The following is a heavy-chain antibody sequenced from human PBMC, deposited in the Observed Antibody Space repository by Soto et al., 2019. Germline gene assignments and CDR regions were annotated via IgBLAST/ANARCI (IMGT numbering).Heavy chain of an antibody. CDR2: INHSGST. Sequence: SETLSLTCAVYGGSFSGYYWSWIRQPPGKGLEWIGEINHSGSTNYNPSLKSRVTISVDTSKNQFSLKLSSVTAADTAVYYCARLGYCSGGSCYSQSPRYYYYYYMDVWGKGTTVTVSS. CDR1: GGSFSGYY. D-gene: IGHD2-15*01. V-gene: IGHV4-34*01. J-gene: IGHJ6*03. CDR3: ARLGYCSGGSCYSQSPRYYYYYYMDV.